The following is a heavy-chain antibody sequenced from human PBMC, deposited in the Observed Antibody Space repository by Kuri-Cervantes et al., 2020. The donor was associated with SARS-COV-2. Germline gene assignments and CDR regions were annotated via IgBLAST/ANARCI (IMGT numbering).Heavy chain of an antibody. CDR3: AKAGRWELLLGRLAYFDY. D-gene: IGHD1-26*01. V-gene: IGHV1-24*01. Sequence: ASVKVSCKVSGYTLTELSMHWVRQAPGKGLEWMGGFDPEDGETIYAQKFQGRVTMTENTSTDTAYMELSSLRSGDTAVYYCAKAGRWELLLGRLAYFDYWGQGALVTVSS. CDR1: GYTLTELS. CDR2: FDPEDGET. J-gene: IGHJ4*02.